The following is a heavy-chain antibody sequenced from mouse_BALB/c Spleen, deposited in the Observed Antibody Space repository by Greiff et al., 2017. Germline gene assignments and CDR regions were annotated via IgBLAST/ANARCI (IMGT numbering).Heavy chain of an antibody. Sequence: VQLQQSGPGLVAPSQSLSITCTVSGFSLTGYGVNWVRQPPGKGLEWLGMIWGDGSTDYNSALKSRLSISKDNSKSQVFLKMNSLQTDDTARYYCARERGNYFYAMDYWGQGTSVTVSS. D-gene: IGHD2-1*01. CDR3: ARERGNYFYAMDY. CDR1: GFSLTGYG. J-gene: IGHJ4*01. V-gene: IGHV2-6-7*01. CDR2: IWGDGST.